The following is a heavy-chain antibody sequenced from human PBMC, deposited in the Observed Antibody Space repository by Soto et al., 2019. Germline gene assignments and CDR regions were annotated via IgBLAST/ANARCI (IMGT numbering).Heavy chain of an antibody. Sequence: GGSLRLSCAASGLTFSSYSMNWVRQAPGKGLEWVSSISSSSSYIYYADSVKGRFAISRDNAKNSLYLQMNSLRAEDTAVYYCAKGEQWLDSSSYWGQGTLVTVSS. V-gene: IGHV3-21*01. CDR3: AKGEQWLDSSSY. CDR1: GLTFSSYS. D-gene: IGHD6-19*01. CDR2: ISSSSSYI. J-gene: IGHJ4*02.